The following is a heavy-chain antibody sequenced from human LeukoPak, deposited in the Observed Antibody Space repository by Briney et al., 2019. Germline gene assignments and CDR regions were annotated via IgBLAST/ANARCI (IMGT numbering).Heavy chain of an antibody. CDR1: GGSISSYY. CDR3: ARVSPGDWFDP. J-gene: IGHJ5*02. V-gene: IGHV4-59*01. D-gene: IGHD3-10*01. CDR2: TYYSGST. Sequence: SETLSLTCTVSGGSISSYYWSWIRQPPGKGLEWIGYTYYSGSTNYNPSLKSRVTISVDTSKNQFSLKLSSVTAADTAVYYCARVSPGDWFDPWGQGILVTVSS.